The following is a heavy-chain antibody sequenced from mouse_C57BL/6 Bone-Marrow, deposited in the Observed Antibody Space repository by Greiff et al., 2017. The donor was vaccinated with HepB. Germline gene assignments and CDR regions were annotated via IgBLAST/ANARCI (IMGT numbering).Heavy chain of an antibody. CDR2: IYPRSGNT. CDR1: GYTFTSYG. CDR3: ARGPSTFMIETWFAY. J-gene: IGHJ3*01. D-gene: IGHD2-4*01. Sequence: QVQLQQSGAELARPGASVKLSCKASGYTFTSYGISWVKQRTGQGLEWIGEIYPRSGNTYYNEKFKGKATLTADKSSSTAYMELRSLTSEDSAVYFCARGPSTFMIETWFAYWGQGTLVTVSA. V-gene: IGHV1-81*01.